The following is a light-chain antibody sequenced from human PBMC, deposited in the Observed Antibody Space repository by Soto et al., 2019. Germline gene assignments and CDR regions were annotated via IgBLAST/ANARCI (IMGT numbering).Light chain of an antibody. CDR1: SSDVGGYNY. CDR3: GSYAGGNTFV. Sequence: QSALTQSPSASGSPGQSVTISCIGTSSDVGGYNYVSWYQHHPGKAPKFIIYEVTKRPSGVPDRFSGSRSGTTASLTVSGLQAEDEADYYCGSYAGGNTFVFGTGTKVTVL. J-gene: IGLJ1*01. V-gene: IGLV2-8*01. CDR2: EVT.